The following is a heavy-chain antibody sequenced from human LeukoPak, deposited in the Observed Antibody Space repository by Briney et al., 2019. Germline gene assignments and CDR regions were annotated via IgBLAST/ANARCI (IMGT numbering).Heavy chain of an antibody. D-gene: IGHD3-3*01. V-gene: IGHV3-30*02. CDR1: GFTFSSYG. J-gene: IGHJ6*03. CDR2: IRFDGSQK. Sequence: GGSLRLSCAASGFTFSSYGMHWVRQAPGKGLEWVTFIRFDGSQKYYADSVKGRFTISRDNSKNTLYLQMNSLRTEDTAVYYCARVFYYDFWGGSYSYMDAWGNGTTVTVSS. CDR3: ARVFYYDFWGGSYSYMDA.